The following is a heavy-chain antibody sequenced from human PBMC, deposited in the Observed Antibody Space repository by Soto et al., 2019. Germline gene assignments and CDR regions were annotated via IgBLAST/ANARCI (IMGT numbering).Heavy chain of an antibody. D-gene: IGHD4-17*01. CDR1: GGSFSGYY. Sequence: PSETLSLTCAVYGGSFSGYYWSWIRQPPGKGLEWIGEINHSGSTNYNPSLKSRVTISVDTSKNQFSLKLSSVTAADTAVYYCESGGPTVTNFDYWGQGTLVTVSS. V-gene: IGHV4-34*01. CDR3: ESGGPTVTNFDY. J-gene: IGHJ4*02. CDR2: INHSGST.